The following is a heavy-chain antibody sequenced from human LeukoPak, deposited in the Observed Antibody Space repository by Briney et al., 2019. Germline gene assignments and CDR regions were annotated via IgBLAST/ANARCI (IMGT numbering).Heavy chain of an antibody. CDR2: ISGSGGST. V-gene: IGHV3-23*01. CDR1: GFTFSSYA. D-gene: IGHD6-19*01. CDR3: AKDTTIVIAVALDY. J-gene: IGHJ4*02. Sequence: PGASLRLSCAASGFTFSSYAMSWVRQAPGKGLEWVSAISGSGGSTYYADSVKGRFTISRDNSKNTLYLQMNSLRAEDTAVYYCAKDTTIVIAVALDYWGQGTPVTVSS.